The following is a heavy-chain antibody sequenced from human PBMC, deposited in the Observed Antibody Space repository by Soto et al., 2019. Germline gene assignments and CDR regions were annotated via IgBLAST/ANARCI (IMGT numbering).Heavy chain of an antibody. D-gene: IGHD1-1*01. Sequence: QVQLQESGPGLVKPSQTLSLTCSVSGGSISRDSYYWTWIRQHPGKGLEWIGYIYYTGITHYSPSLRPRVTISVDTSNSQFSLNLNSVTAADTAVYYCATGTSSWFESWGQGTLVTVSS. J-gene: IGHJ5*01. CDR2: IYYTGIT. CDR1: GGSISRDSYY. CDR3: ATGTSSWFES. V-gene: IGHV4-31*03.